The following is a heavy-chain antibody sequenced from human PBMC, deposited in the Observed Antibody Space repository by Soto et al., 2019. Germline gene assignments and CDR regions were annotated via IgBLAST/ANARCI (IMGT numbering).Heavy chain of an antibody. V-gene: IGHV3-23*01. CDR1: GFAFSSHP. J-gene: IGHJ3*02. D-gene: IGHD3-10*01. CDR2: ISDGGDLT. Sequence: LRLSCAASGFAFSSHPMSWVRQAPEKGLEWVAGISDGGDLTYNADSVRGRFTISRDNSRNTLYLQMNSLRAEDTAVYYCARRVIGSSRAFDIWGPGTMVTVSS. CDR3: ARRVIGSSRAFDI.